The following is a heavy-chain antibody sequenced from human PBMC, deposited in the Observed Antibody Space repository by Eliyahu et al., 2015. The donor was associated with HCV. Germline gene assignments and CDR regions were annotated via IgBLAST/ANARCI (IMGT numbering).Heavy chain of an antibody. D-gene: IGHD4-17*01. CDR3: AADRYGDDVVRFDP. J-gene: IGHJ5*02. CDR1: XXTFTNSA. Sequence: QMQLAQSGPELRQPGTSVKVSCKTXXXTFTNSAVQXVRQARGQRPEWIGWIVVGNGNTNYAQKFQERVTFTRDXSTSTAYMELSSLTSEDTAVYYXAADRYGDDVVRFDPWGQGTLVTVSS. V-gene: IGHV1-58*03. CDR2: IVVGNGNT.